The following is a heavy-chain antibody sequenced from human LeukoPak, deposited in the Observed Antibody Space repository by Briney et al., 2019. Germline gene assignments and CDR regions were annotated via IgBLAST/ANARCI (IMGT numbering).Heavy chain of an antibody. CDR3: ARARGARGWHADY. J-gene: IGHJ4*02. V-gene: IGHV3-33*01. CDR2: IWYDGSNK. D-gene: IGHD6-19*01. CDR1: GFTFSSYG. Sequence: GSLRLSCAASGFTFSSYGMHWVRQAPGKGLEWVAVIWYDGSNKYYADSVKGRFTISRDNSKNTLYLQMNSLRAEDTAVYYCARARGARGWHADYWGQGTLVTVSS.